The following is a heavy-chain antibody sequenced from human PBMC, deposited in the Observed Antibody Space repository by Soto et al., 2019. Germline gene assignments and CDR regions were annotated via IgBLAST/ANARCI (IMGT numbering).Heavy chain of an antibody. CDR3: ARSLTEEWLTPKGDNWFDP. CDR1: GGSISSSSYY. J-gene: IGHJ5*02. CDR2: IYYSGST. D-gene: IGHD6-19*01. Sequence: QLQLQESGPGLVKPSETLSLTCTVSGGSISSSSYYWGWIRQPPGKGLEWIGSIYYSGSTYYNPSLKSRVTISVDTSKNQFSLKLSSVTAADTAVYYCARSLTEEWLTPKGDNWFDPWGQGTLVTVSS. V-gene: IGHV4-39*01.